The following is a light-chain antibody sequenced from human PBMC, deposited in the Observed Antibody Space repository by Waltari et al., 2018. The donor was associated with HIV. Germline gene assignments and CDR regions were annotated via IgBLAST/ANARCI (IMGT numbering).Light chain of an antibody. J-gene: IGLJ3*02. CDR3: STWDDNLNGPV. CDR2: DNN. V-gene: IGLV1-44*01. CDR1: TSNIGTNN. Sequence: QSALTQAPSASGTPGQRVDIPCSGATSNIGTNNVNWYQHLPGAAPKLLIYDNNQRPSGIPDRFSGSKSGSSASLAITGLQSDDEADFYCSTWDDNLNGPVFGGGTRLTVL.